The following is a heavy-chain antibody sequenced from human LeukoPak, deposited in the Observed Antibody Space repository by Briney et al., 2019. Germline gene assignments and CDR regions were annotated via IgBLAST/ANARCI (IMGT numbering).Heavy chain of an antibody. CDR1: GGSISSRTYY. V-gene: IGHV4-39*07. CDR3: ARVDDSGYDSTAFDY. CDR2: IYYSGTT. Sequence: SETLSLTCTVSGGSISSRTYYWGWIRQPPGKGLEWIGTIYYSGTTYYNPSLKSRVTISLDTSKNQFSLKLSSVTAADTAVYYCARVDDSGYDSTAFDYWGQGTLVTVSS. J-gene: IGHJ4*02. D-gene: IGHD5-12*01.